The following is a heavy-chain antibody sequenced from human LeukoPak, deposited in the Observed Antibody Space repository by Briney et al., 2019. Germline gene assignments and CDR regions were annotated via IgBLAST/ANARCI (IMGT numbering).Heavy chain of an antibody. D-gene: IGHD6-19*01. J-gene: IGHJ4*02. CDR2: IYHSGST. CDR3: AGDSSGWYLGGPFDY. V-gene: IGHV4-38-2*01. CDR1: GYSISSGYY. Sequence: SETLSLTCAVSGYSISSGYYWGWIRQPPGKGLEWVGSIYHSGSTYYNPSLKSRVTISVDTSKNQFPLKLSPVTAADTAVYYCAGDSSGWYLGGPFDYWGQGTLVTASS.